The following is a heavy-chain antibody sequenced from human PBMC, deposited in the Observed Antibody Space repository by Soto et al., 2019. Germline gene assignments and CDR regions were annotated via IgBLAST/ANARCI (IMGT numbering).Heavy chain of an antibody. V-gene: IGHV3-30*18. CDR1: GFTFSSYG. J-gene: IGHJ6*02. Sequence: QVQLVESGGGVVQPGRSLRLSCAASGFTFSSYGMHWVRQAPGKGLEWVAVISYDGSNKYYADSVKGRFTISRDNSXXTRYLQMNSLRAEDTAVYYCAKDLLGPGRAYGMDVWGQGTTVTVSS. CDR2: ISYDGSNK. CDR3: AKDLLGPGRAYGMDV. D-gene: IGHD7-27*01.